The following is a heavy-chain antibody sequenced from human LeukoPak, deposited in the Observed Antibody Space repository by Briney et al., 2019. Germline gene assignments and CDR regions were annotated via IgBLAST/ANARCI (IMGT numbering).Heavy chain of an antibody. J-gene: IGHJ4*02. CDR2: IYTSGSS. V-gene: IGHV4-4*07. Sequence: PSETLSLTCTVSGGSISSYYWSWIRQPAGKGLEWIGRIYTSGSSNSNPSLRSRVTMSADTSKNQFSLKLSSVTAADTAVYYCARDISVAGSFLLFDYWGQGTLVTASS. CDR1: GGSISSYY. CDR3: ARDISVAGSFLLFDY. D-gene: IGHD6-19*01.